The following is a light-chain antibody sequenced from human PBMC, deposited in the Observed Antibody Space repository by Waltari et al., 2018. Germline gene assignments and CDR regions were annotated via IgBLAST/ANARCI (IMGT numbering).Light chain of an antibody. CDR3: QQGSAFPPT. V-gene: IGKV1-12*01. CDR1: QAISSW. Sequence: EIQMTQSPSSVSASVGDRVTITCRASQAISSWLAWYQQKPGNSPNLLIYHASNLQSGVPSRFSGSGSGTDFTLTIGSLRPEDSATYYCQQGSAFPPTFGQGTKVEIK. J-gene: IGKJ1*01. CDR2: HAS.